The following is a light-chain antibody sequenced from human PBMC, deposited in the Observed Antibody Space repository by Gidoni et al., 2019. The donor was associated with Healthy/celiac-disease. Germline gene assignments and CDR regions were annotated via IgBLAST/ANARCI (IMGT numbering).Light chain of an antibody. CDR1: NIGSKS. Sequence: SYVLTQPPSVSVAPGKTARITRGGNNIGSKSVHWYQTKPGQAPVLVIYYDSDRPSGIPERFSGSNSGNTATLTISRVEAGDEADYYCQVWDSSSDRGVFGGGTKLTVL. CDR3: QVWDSSSDRGV. V-gene: IGLV3-21*04. CDR2: YDS. J-gene: IGLJ2*01.